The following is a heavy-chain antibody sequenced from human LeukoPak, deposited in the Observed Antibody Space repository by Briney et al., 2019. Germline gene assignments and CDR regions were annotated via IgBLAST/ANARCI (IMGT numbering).Heavy chain of an antibody. V-gene: IGHV1-18*01. D-gene: IGHD1-26*01. CDR2: ISAYNGNT. J-gene: IGHJ4*02. CDR3: ARDHGIVGASANVFDY. Sequence: ASVKVSCKASGYTFTSYGISWVRQAPGQGLEWMGWISAYNGNTNYAQKLQGRVTMTTDTSTSTAYMELRSLRSDDTAVYYCARDHGIVGASANVFDYWGQGTLVTVSS. CDR1: GYTFTSYG.